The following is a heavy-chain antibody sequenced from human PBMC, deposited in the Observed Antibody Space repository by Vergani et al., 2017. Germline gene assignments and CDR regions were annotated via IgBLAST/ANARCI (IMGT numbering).Heavy chain of an antibody. CDR1: GGSFSGYY. Sequence: QVQLQQWGAGLLKPSETLSLTCAVYGGSFSGYYWSWIRQPPGKGLEWVGEINHCGSTNDNPSLKSRVTISVDTSKNQFALKLSSGTAADTAVYYCAGIVGATRNYYYYMDVWGKGTTVTVSS. J-gene: IGHJ6*03. CDR3: AGIVGATRNYYYYMDV. D-gene: IGHD1-26*01. CDR2: INHCGST. V-gene: IGHV4-34*01.